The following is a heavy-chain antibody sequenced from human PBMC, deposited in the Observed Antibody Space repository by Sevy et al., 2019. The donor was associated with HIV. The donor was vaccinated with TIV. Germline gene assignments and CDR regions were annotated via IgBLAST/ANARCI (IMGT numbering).Heavy chain of an antibody. CDR2: IKNENEGGTS. CDR1: GFPFSDAW. Sequence: GGSLRLSCAASGFPFSDAWMNWVRQAPGKGLEWVGPIKNENEGGTSDYAAPVKGRFTISRDDSKNTVSLQMSSLKTEDTAMYYCTSDWGAGTTWVHAFDLWGQGTMVTVSS. V-gene: IGHV3-15*01. D-gene: IGHD1-7*01. J-gene: IGHJ3*01. CDR3: TSDWGAGTTWVHAFDL.